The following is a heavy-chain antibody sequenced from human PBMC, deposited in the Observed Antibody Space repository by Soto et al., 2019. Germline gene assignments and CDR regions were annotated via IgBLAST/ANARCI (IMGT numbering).Heavy chain of an antibody. V-gene: IGHV3-73*01. CDR2: IRSKANSYAT. D-gene: IGHD3-22*01. CDR1: GFTFSGSA. CDR3: TRRLDYYDSSGYYYFDY. J-gene: IGHJ4*02. Sequence: GGSLRLSCAASGFTFSGSAMHWVRQASGKGPEWVGRIRSKANSYATAYAASVKGRFTISRDDSKNTAYLQMNSLKTEDTAVYYCTRRLDYYDSSGYYYFDYWGQGTLVTVSS.